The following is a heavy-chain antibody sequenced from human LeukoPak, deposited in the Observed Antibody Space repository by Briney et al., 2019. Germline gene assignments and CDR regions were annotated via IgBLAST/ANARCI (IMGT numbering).Heavy chain of an antibody. CDR2: INPNSGGT. V-gene: IGHV1-2*02. Sequence: ASVKVSCKASGYTFTGYYMHWVRQAPGQGLEWMGWINPNSGGTNYAQKSQGRVTMTRDTSISTAYMELSRLRSDDTAVYYCARAYYDFWSGYYRSWFDPWGQGTLVTVSP. CDR1: GYTFTGYY. J-gene: IGHJ5*02. D-gene: IGHD3-3*01. CDR3: ARAYYDFWSGYYRSWFDP.